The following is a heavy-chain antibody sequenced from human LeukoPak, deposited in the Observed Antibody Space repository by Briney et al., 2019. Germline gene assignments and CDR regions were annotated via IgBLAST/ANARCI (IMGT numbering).Heavy chain of an antibody. V-gene: IGHV1-8*01. CDR1: GYTFTSYD. D-gene: IGHD3-16*01. CDR2: MNPNSGNT. J-gene: IGHJ6*01. CDR3: ASLSRASYYYYGMDV. Sequence: ASVKVSCKASGYTFTSYDINWVRQATGQGLEWMGWMNPNSGNTGYAQKFQGRVTMTRNTSLSTAFMELSSLRSEDTAVYYCASLSRASYYYYGMDVWGQGTTVTVSS.